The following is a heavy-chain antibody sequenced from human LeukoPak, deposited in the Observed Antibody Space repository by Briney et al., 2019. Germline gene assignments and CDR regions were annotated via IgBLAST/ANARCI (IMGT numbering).Heavy chain of an antibody. CDR2: IESGGVS. J-gene: IGHJ6*03. CDR1: GDSIKSYF. V-gene: IGHV4-59*08. CDR3: ARRKQICVPMCYYNLDV. D-gene: IGHD3-10*02. Sequence: PSETLSLTCSVSGDSIKSYFWTWVRQAPGKELEWIGHIESGGVSVYNPSLESRVTMSADTPRNQFSLRLRSVTAADTAVYYCARRKQICVPMCYYNLDVWGTGTTVTVSS.